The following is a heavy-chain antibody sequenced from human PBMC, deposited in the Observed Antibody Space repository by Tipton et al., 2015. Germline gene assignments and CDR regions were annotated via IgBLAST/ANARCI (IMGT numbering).Heavy chain of an antibody. V-gene: IGHV3-33*01. CDR2: IWYDGSDK. CDR1: GFTFSTYG. J-gene: IGHJ4*02. Sequence: SLRLSCAASGFTFSTYGMHWVRQAPGKGLEWVAVIWYDGSDKYYADSVKGRFTISRDNSKNTLYLQMNSLRAEDTAVYYCARSKGYCSSTSCANFDYWGQGILVTVSS. CDR3: ARSKGYCSSTSCANFDY. D-gene: IGHD2-2*01.